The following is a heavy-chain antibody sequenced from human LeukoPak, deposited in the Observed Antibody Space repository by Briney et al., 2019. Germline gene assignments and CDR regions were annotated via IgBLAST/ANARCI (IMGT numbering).Heavy chain of an antibody. D-gene: IGHD2-21*02. CDR1: GGSISSSSYY. V-gene: IGHV4-39*07. Sequence: SKTLSLTCTVSGGSISSSSYYWGWIRQPPGKGLEWIGSIYYSGSTYYNPSLKSRVTISVDTSENQFSLKLSSVTAADTAVYYCARASVTASSSYMDVWGKGTTVTVSS. J-gene: IGHJ6*03. CDR3: ARASVTASSSYMDV. CDR2: IYYSGST.